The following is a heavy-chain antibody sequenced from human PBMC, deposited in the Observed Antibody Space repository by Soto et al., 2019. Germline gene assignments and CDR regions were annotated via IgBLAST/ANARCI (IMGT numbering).Heavy chain of an antibody. CDR3: ARTRTDIVVVPAAMHGWFAP. J-gene: IGHJ5*02. V-gene: IGHV1-69*02. CDR1: GGTFSSYT. CDR2: IIPILGIA. D-gene: IGHD2-2*01. Sequence: QVQLVQSGAEVKKPGSSVKVSCKASGGTFSSYTISWVRQAPGQGLEWMGRIIPILGIANYAQKFQGRVTITADKSTSTADMELSSLRSEDTAVYYCARTRTDIVVVPAAMHGWFAPWGQGTLVTVSS.